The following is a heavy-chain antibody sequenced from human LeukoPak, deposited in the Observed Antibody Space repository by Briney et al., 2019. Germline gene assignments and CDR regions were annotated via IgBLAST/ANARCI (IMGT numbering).Heavy chain of an antibody. D-gene: IGHD2-2*02. V-gene: IGHV1-18*04. CDR1: GYTFTGYY. Sequence: GASVKVSCKASGYTFTGYYMHWVRQAPGQGLEWMGWISAYNGDTNYAQKLQGRVTMTTDTSTSTAYMELRSLRSDDTAVYYCARKRCTSCYTFDYWGQGTLVTVSS. CDR3: ARKRCTSCYTFDY. J-gene: IGHJ4*02. CDR2: ISAYNGDT.